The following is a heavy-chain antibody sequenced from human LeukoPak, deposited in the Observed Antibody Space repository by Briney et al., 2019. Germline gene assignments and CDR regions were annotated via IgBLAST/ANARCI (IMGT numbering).Heavy chain of an antibody. V-gene: IGHV1-69*13. CDR3: ARGPCSSGWYSDY. J-gene: IGHJ4*02. CDR1: GGTFSSYA. D-gene: IGHD6-19*01. CDR2: IIPIFGTA. Sequence: ASVKVSCKASGGTFSSYAISWVRQAPGQGLEWMGGIIPIFGTANYAQKFQGRVTITADESTSTAYMELSSLRSEDTAVYYCARGPCSSGWYSDYWGQGTLVTVSS.